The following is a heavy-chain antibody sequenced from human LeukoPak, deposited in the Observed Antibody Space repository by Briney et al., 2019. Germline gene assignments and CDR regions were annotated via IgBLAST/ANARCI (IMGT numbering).Heavy chain of an antibody. D-gene: IGHD3-3*01. CDR3: ARGGGTLFGVLITIGDYMDV. CDR2: ISYDGRNK. Sequence: PGGSLRLSCAASGFTFSSYGMHWVRQAPGKGLEWVALISYDGRNKFYADSVKGRFTLSRDSSKNTLYLQMNSLRAEDTALYYCARGGGTLFGVLITIGDYMDVWGKGTTVTVSS. J-gene: IGHJ6*03. CDR1: GFTFSSYG. V-gene: IGHV3-30*03.